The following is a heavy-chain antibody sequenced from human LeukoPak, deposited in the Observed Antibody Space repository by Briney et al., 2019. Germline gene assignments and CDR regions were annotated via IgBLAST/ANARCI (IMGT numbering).Heavy chain of an antibody. V-gene: IGHV4-31*03. CDR1: GGSISSGTHY. CDR2: IYYTGIT. J-gene: IGHJ4*02. CDR3: AASSGVTLGRF. D-gene: IGHD2-21*02. Sequence: SESLSLTCTVSGGSISSGTHYYNWIRQHPGKGLEWIGYIYYTGITSYNPSLKSRVTMSVDSSMNQVSLKVTSLTAADTAVYYCAASSGVTLGRFWGQGALVTVSS.